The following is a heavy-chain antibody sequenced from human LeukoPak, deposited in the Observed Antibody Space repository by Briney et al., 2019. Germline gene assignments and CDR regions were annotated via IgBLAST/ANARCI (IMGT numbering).Heavy chain of an antibody. CDR1: GFTVNSNY. Sequence: LGGSLRLSCAASGFTVNSNYLSWVRQAPGKGLEWVSTLYNTGNTYYANSVKGRFSISRDNSKNTLFLQMNSLRAEDTAVYYCARLTADGRLYFVDWGPGTLVTVSS. D-gene: IGHD6-13*01. V-gene: IGHV3-53*01. CDR2: LYNTGNT. CDR3: ARLTADGRLYFVD. J-gene: IGHJ4*02.